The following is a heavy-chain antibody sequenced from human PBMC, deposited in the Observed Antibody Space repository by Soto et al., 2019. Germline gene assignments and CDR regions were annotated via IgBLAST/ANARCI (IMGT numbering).Heavy chain of an antibody. Sequence: EVQLVESGGGLVQPGGSLRLSCAASGFTFSSNWMHWVRQGPGKGLVWVSRIDNDGSSRDYADSVKGRFTISRDNAKNTLYLEMSSLRAEDTALYYCATGSGWYSPDYWGQGTLVTVSS. CDR2: IDNDGSSR. J-gene: IGHJ4*02. CDR1: GFTFSSNW. D-gene: IGHD6-19*01. CDR3: ATGSGWYSPDY. V-gene: IGHV3-74*01.